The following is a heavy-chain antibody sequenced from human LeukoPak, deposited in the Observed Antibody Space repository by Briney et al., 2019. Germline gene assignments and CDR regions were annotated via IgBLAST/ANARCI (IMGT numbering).Heavy chain of an antibody. CDR2: INPSGGST. J-gene: IGHJ4*02. CDR1: GYTFTSYY. V-gene: IGHV1-46*01. D-gene: IGHD1-26*01. Sequence: ASVKVSCKASGYTFTSYYMHRVRQAPGQGLEWMGIINPSGGSTSYAQKFQGRVTMTRDTSTSTVYMELSSLRSEDTAVYYCARVGGSRGSYGYWGQGTLVTVSS. CDR3: ARVGGSRGSYGY.